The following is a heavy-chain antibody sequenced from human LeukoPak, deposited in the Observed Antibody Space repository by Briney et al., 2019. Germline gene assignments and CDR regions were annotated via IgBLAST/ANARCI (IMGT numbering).Heavy chain of an antibody. J-gene: IGHJ4*02. D-gene: IGHD1-14*01. Sequence: SETLSLTCTVSGGSITSYYWSWIRQPPGKGLEWIGYIYYSGSTNYNPSLKSRVTASLDTSKKQFSLKLRSVTAADTAVYYCASWDNWNHSGYWGQGTLVTVSS. V-gene: IGHV4-59*01. CDR1: GGSITSYY. CDR3: ASWDNWNHSGY. CDR2: IYYSGST.